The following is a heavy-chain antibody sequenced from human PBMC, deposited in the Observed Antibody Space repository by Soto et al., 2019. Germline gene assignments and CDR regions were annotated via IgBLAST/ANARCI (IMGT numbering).Heavy chain of an antibody. D-gene: IGHD3-10*01. CDR2: IYHSGSS. J-gene: IGHJ6*02. Sequence: PSETLSLTCAVSGYSISSGYYWGWIRQPPGKGLEWIGNIYHSGSSYYNPSLKSRVTISVDTSKNQFSLKLSSVTAADTAVYYCARAFYGEHAAYYYGMDVWGQGTTVTVSS. V-gene: IGHV4-38-2*01. CDR3: ARAFYGEHAAYYYGMDV. CDR1: GYSISSGYY.